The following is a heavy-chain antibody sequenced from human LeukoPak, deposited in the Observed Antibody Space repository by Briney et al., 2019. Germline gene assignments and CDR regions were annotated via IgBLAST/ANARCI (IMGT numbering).Heavy chain of an antibody. J-gene: IGHJ4*02. Sequence: GGSLRLSCAASGFTFSDYYMSWIRQAPGKGLEWVSYISSSGSTIYYADSVKGRFTISRDNAKNSLYLQMNSLRAEDTAVYYCARAGRERQLVRWKPSYYFDYWGQGTLVTVSS. CDR2: ISSSGSTI. D-gene: IGHD4-23*01. CDR1: GFTFSDYY. CDR3: ARAGRERQLVRWKPSYYFDY. V-gene: IGHV3-11*01.